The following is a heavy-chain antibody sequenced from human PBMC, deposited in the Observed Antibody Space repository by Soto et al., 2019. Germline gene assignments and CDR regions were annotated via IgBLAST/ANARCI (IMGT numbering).Heavy chain of an antibody. CDR1: GFTVSSNY. CDR3: ATPLGYCISTSCYAPDYYYGMAV. J-gene: IGHJ6*02. Sequence: GGSLRLSCAASGFTVSSNYMSWVRQAPGKGLEWVSVIYSGGSTYYADSVKGRFTIPRDNSKNTLYLQMNSLRAEDTAVYYCATPLGYCISTSCYAPDYYYGMAVWGQGTTVTVSS. V-gene: IGHV3-53*01. CDR2: IYSGGST. D-gene: IGHD2-2*01.